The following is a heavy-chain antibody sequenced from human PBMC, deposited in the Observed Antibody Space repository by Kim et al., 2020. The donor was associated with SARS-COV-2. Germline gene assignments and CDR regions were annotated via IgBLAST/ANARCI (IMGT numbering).Heavy chain of an antibody. Sequence: KFQGRVTITRDTSASTDYMELSSLRSEDTAVYYCARGVGYYDILTGYYDYWGQGTLVTVSS. J-gene: IGHJ4*02. CDR3: ARGVGYYDILTGYYDY. V-gene: IGHV1-3*01. D-gene: IGHD3-9*01.